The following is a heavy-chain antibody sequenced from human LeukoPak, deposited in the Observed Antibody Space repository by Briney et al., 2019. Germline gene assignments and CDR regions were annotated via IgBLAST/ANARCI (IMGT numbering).Heavy chain of an antibody. D-gene: IGHD2-15*01. V-gene: IGHV3-53*01. Sequence: GGSLRLSCAVSGFTVSSNYMSWVRQAPGKGLEWVSLIHSGGTTDYADFVKDLFSISRDYSKNTVNLQINSLRAEDTTVYYCARERRYCSGDNCYSGLDYWGQGTQVTVSS. CDR2: IHSGGTT. J-gene: IGHJ4*02. CDR1: GFTVSSNY. CDR3: ARERRYCSGDNCYSGLDY.